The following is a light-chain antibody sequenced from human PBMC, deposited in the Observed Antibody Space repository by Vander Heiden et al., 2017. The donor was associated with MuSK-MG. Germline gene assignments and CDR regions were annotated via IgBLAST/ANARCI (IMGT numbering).Light chain of an antibody. CDR3: MQGSYWPLT. CDR1: QSLVSSNGRTY. Sequence: VVLPQSPYSMPVTLGQPASISCKSNQSLVSSNGRTYLTWFQHRPGQSPRRLIYRVSNRESGVPDRFSGSGSGTDFTLTISRVEADDIGLYFCMQGSYWPLTFGRGTKVEIK. CDR2: RVS. V-gene: IGKV2-30*01. J-gene: IGKJ4*01.